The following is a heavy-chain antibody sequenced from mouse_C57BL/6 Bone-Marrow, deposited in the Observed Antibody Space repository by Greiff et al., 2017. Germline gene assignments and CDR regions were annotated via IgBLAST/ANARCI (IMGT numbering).Heavy chain of an antibody. CDR3: VYSNYGYFDV. D-gene: IGHD2-5*01. V-gene: IGHV1-55*01. J-gene: IGHJ1*03. CDR1: GYTFTSYW. Sequence: VQLQQPGAELVKPGASVKMSCKASGYTFTSYWITWVKQRPGQGLEWIGDIYPGSGSTNYNGKFKSKATLTVDTSSSTAYMQLSSLTSEDSAVYYCVYSNYGYFDVWGTGTTVTVSS. CDR2: IYPGSGST.